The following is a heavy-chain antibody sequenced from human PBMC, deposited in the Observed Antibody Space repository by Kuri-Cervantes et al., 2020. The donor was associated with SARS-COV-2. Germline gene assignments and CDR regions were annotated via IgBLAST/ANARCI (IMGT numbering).Heavy chain of an antibody. Sequence: SETLSLTCGVYGGSFSGYYWSWIRQSPGKGLEWIGEINHTGSTKYNPSLKSRLTISTDTSRNQFSLRLNSVTAADTAVYYCARDRKTVGWYFDLWGRGTLVTVSS. CDR2: INHTGST. V-gene: IGHV4-34*01. J-gene: IGHJ2*01. D-gene: IGHD4-11*01. CDR1: GGSFSGYY. CDR3: ARDRKTVGWYFDL.